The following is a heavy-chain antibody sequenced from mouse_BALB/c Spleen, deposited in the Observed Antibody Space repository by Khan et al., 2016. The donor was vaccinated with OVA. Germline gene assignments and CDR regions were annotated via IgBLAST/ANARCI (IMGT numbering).Heavy chain of an antibody. Sequence: VQLKQSGPGLVKPSQSLSLTCSVTGYSITSAYYWNWIRQFPGNKLEWMGYISYDGSNNYNPSLKNRISITSDTSKNQFFLQLNSVTTEDTATYYGAKRTTVVPCWYFDVWGAGTTVTVSS. D-gene: IGHD1-1*01. CDR2: ISYDGSN. V-gene: IGHV3-6*02. CDR3: AKRTTVVPCWYFDV. CDR1: GYSITSAYY. J-gene: IGHJ1*01.